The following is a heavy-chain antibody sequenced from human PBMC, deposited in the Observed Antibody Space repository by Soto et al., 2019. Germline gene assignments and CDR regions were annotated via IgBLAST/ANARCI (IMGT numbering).Heavy chain of an antibody. CDR2: ISYDGSNK. CDR3: ANPRRGLAALDY. Sequence: PGGSLRLSCAASGFTFSSYGMHWVRQAPGKGLEWVAVISYDGSNKYYADSVKGRFTISRDNSKNTLYLQMNSLRAEDTAVYYCANPRRGLAALDYWGQGTLVTVS. CDR1: GFTFSSYG. J-gene: IGHJ4*02. V-gene: IGHV3-30*18. D-gene: IGHD6-13*01.